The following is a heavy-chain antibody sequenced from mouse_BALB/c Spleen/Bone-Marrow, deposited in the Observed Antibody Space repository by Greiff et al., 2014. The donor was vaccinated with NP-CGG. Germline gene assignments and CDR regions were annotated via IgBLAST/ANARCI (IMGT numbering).Heavy chain of an antibody. CDR3: ASITTATGAMDY. V-gene: IGHV2-9*02. Sequence: VKLVESGPGLVAPSQSLSISCTVSGFSLTSYGVHWVRQPPGKGLEWLGVIWADGSTNYNSALMSRLSISKDNSKSQVFLKMNSLQTDDTAMYYCASITTATGAMDYWGQGTSVTVSS. J-gene: IGHJ4*01. D-gene: IGHD1-2*01. CDR1: GFSLTSYG. CDR2: IWADGST.